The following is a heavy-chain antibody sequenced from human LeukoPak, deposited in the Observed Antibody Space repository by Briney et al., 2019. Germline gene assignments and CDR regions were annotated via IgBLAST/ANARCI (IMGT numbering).Heavy chain of an antibody. CDR3: ARGPSRSSFFSCPYWFDP. V-gene: IGHV1-8*01. Sequence: ASVKVSCKASGYTFTSHDINWVRQATGQGLEWMGWMNPNSGNTGYAQKFQGRVTMTRNTSISTAYMELSSLRSEDTAVYYCARGPSRSSFFSCPYWFDPWGQGTLVTVSS. D-gene: IGHD2-2*01. CDR2: MNPNSGNT. J-gene: IGHJ5*02. CDR1: GYTFTSHD.